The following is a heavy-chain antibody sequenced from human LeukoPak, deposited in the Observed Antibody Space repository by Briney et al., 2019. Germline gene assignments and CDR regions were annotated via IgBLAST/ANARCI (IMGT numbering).Heavy chain of an antibody. D-gene: IGHD4-23*01. V-gene: IGHV3-7*01. CDR1: GFSFSRYW. Sequence: GGSLRLSCAASGFSFSRYWMSWVRQAPGKGLEWVANIRHNGTDKNYVDSVKGRFTISRDNSKNTLYLQMNSLRPEDTAVYYCAKERKLLPFDCWGQGTLVTVSS. J-gene: IGHJ4*02. CDR3: AKERKLLPFDC. CDR2: IRHNGTDK.